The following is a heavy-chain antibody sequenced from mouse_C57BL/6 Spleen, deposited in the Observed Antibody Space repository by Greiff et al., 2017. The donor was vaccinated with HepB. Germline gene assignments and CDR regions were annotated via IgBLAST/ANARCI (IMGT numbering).Heavy chain of an antibody. CDR1: GFSLTSYG. D-gene: IGHD1-1*01. Sequence: VMLVESGPGLVAPSQSLSITCTVSGFSLTSYGVDWVRQSPGKGLEWLGVIWGVGSTNYNSALKSRLSISKDNSKSQVFLKMNSLQTDDTAMYYCARRDYYGSSLYAMDYWGQGTSVTVSS. CDR3: ARRDYYGSSLYAMDY. CDR2: IWGVGST. V-gene: IGHV2-6*01. J-gene: IGHJ4*01.